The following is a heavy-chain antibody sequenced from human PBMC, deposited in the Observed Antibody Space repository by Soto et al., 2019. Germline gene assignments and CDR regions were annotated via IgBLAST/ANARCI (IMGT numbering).Heavy chain of an antibody. J-gene: IGHJ6*02. V-gene: IGHV3-30*04. CDR3: ARGGGDIVVVPAARPYYYYGMDV. D-gene: IGHD2-2*02. CDR1: GFTFSSYA. Sequence: GGSLRLSCAASGFTFSSYAMHWVRQAPGKGLEWVAVISYDGSNKYYEDSVKGRFTISRDNSKNTLYLQMNSLRAEDTAVYYCARGGGDIVVVPAARPYYYYGMDVWGQGTTVTVSS. CDR2: ISYDGSNK.